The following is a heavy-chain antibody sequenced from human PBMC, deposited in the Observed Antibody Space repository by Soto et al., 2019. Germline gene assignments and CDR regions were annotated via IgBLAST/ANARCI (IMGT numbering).Heavy chain of an antibody. Sequence: GGSLRLSCAASGFTFSSYGMHWVRQAPGKGLEWVAVISYDGSNKYYADSVKGRFTISRDNSKNTLYLQMNSLRAEDTAVYYCARENSSGVFDYWGQGTLVTVSS. CDR2: ISYDGSNK. CDR1: GFTFSSYG. V-gene: IGHV3-30*03. J-gene: IGHJ4*02. CDR3: ARENSSGVFDY. D-gene: IGHD3-22*01.